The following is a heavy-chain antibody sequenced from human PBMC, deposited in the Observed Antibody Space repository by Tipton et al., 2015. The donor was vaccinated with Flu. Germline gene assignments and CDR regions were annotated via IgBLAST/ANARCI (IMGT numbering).Heavy chain of an antibody. J-gene: IGHJ4*02. D-gene: IGHD4-11*01. CDR2: ISHSGAT. CDR3: AREGRSVTTFSSFDY. CDR1: GGSFSSYY. V-gene: IGHV4-34*01. Sequence: TLSLTCAVYGGSFSSYYWSWIRQSPGTGLEWIGEISHSGATNYNPSLGSRVTISVDTSKNQVSLRLTSVTAADTALYYCAREGRSVTTFSSFDYWGQGTLVTVSS.